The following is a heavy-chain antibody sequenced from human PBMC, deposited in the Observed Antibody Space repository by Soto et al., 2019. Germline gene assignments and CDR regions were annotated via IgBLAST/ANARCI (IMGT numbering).Heavy chain of an antibody. J-gene: IGHJ4*02. CDR2: INHSGGT. Sequence: QVQLQQWGAGLLKPSETLSLTCAVYGRSFSGYYWSWIRQPPVKGLEWIGEINHSGGTNYNPSLKSRGTISVDTSKNQFALKLSSVTAADTAVFYCARLRWEQPWVFDYWGQGTLVTVSS. CDR1: GRSFSGYY. D-gene: IGHD1-26*01. V-gene: IGHV4-34*02. CDR3: ARLRWEQPWVFDY.